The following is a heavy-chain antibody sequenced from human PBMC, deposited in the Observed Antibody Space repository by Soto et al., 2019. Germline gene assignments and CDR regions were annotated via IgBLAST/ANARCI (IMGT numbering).Heavy chain of an antibody. V-gene: IGHV1-3*01. CDR1: GSTCLSYA. CDR2: INAGNGNT. CDR3: ARELQGLYYFDY. J-gene: IGHJ4*02. Sequence: ASGKGSWKSSGSTCLSYARHLGSQAPGQRLEWMGWINAGNGNTKYSQKFQGRVTITRDTSASTAYMELTNLRSEDTAVYYCARELQGLYYFDYWGQGTLVTVSS. D-gene: IGHD2-15*01.